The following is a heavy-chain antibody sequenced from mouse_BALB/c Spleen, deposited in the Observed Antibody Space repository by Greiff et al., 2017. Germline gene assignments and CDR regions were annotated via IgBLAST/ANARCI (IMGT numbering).Heavy chain of an antibody. CDR2: IWAGGNT. CDR1: GFSLTSYG. Sequence: VMLVESGPGLVAPSQSLSITCTVSGFSLTSYGVHWVRQPPGKGLEWPGVIWAGGNTNYNSALMSRLSISKDNSKSQIFLKMSSLQTDDTAMYYCARDNRAMDYWGQGTSVTVSS. V-gene: IGHV2-9*02. J-gene: IGHJ4*01. CDR3: ARDNRAMDY.